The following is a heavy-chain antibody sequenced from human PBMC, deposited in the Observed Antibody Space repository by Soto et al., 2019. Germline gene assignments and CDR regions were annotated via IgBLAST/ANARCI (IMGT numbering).Heavy chain of an antibody. CDR1: GFTFSSYA. Sequence: PGGSLRLSCAASGFTFSSYAMSWVRQAPGKGLEWVSYIGIGSSTKYYADSVKGRFTISRDNAKNSLYLQMNSLRAEDTAVYYCARDSILTGRSDYWGQGTLVTVSS. CDR3: ARDSILTGRSDY. D-gene: IGHD3-9*01. V-gene: IGHV3-48*01. CDR2: IGIGSSTK. J-gene: IGHJ4*02.